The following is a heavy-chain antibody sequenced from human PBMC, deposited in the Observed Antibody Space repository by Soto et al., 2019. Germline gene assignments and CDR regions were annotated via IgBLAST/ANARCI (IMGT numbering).Heavy chain of an antibody. V-gene: IGHV4-34*01. D-gene: IGHD6-19*01. CDR1: GGSFSGYY. CDR2: INHSGST. CDR3: ARGTEDSIGWHGGYYFVY. J-gene: IGHJ4*02. Sequence: PETLSLTCAVYGGSFSGYYWSWIRQPPGKGMEWIGEINHSGSTNNNPSLKSRVTISVDTSKNQFSLKLSSVTGADTAVYYCARGTEDSIGWHGGYYFVYWGQGTLVTVSS.